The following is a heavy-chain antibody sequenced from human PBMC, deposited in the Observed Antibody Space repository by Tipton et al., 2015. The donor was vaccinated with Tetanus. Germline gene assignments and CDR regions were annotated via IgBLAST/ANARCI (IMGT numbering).Heavy chain of an antibody. CDR3: ARHVWRDSYELFGVFDY. Sequence: GLVKPSETLSLTCTVSGGSISSYYWSWIRQPPGKGLEWIGYIYYSGSTNYNPSLKSRVTISVDTSKNQFSLKLSSVTAADTAVYYCARHVWRDSYELFGVFDYWGQGTLVTVSS. CDR1: GGSISSYY. CDR2: IYYSGST. J-gene: IGHJ4*02. V-gene: IGHV4-59*08. D-gene: IGHD5-18*01.